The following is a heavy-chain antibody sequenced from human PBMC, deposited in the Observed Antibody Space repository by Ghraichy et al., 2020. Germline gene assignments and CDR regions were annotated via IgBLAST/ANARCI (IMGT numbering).Heavy chain of an antibody. V-gene: IGHV3-23*01. Sequence: GESLNISCAASGFTFTFYAMSWVRQAPGKGLEWVSAISDSGGSTYYAESVKGRFTISRDNSKNTLYLQMNSLRAEDTAEYYCAKAHDYGDYLDYWGQGTLVTVSS. CDR1: GFTFTFYA. CDR3: AKAHDYGDYLDY. J-gene: IGHJ4*02. D-gene: IGHD4-17*01. CDR2: ISDSGGST.